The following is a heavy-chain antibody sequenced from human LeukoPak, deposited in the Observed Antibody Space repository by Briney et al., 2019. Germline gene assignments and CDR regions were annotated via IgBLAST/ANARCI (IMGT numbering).Heavy chain of an antibody. J-gene: IGHJ3*02. Sequence: ASVKVSCKASGYTFTGYYMHWVRQAPGQGLEWMGWINPNSGGTNYAQKFQGRVTMTRDTSISTAYMELSRLRSDDTAVYYCARVAHDYGGNSASGEAFDIWGQGTMVTVSS. CDR3: ARVAHDYGGNSASGEAFDI. D-gene: IGHD4-23*01. V-gene: IGHV1-2*02. CDR1: GYTFTGYY. CDR2: INPNSGGT.